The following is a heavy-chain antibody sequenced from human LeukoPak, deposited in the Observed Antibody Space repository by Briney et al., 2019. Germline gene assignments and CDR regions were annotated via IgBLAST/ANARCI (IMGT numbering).Heavy chain of an antibody. D-gene: IGHD1-1*01. CDR3: ARDRSGPGYHFDY. J-gene: IGHJ4*02. CDR1: GFTFSTFG. CDR2: TSFDGTNK. V-gene: IGHV3-30*03. Sequence: GRSLRLSCAGSGFTFSTFGFHWVRQAPGKGLEWVAVTSFDGTNKYYADSVKGRFTISRDNSKNTLYLQMNSLRAEDTAVYYCARDRSGPGYHFDYWGQGTLVTVSS.